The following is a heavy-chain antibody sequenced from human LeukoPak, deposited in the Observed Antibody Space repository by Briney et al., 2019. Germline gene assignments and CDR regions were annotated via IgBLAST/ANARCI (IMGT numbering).Heavy chain of an antibody. CDR2: INHSGST. D-gene: IGHD1-14*01. V-gene: IGHV4-34*01. J-gene: IGHJ4*02. CDR1: GGSFSGYY. CDR3: ARTTSGY. Sequence: SETLSLTCAVYGGSFSGYYWSWIRQPPRKGLEWIGEINHSGSTNYNPSLKSRVTISVDTSKNQFSLKLSSVTAADTAVYYCARTTSGYWGQGTLVTVSS.